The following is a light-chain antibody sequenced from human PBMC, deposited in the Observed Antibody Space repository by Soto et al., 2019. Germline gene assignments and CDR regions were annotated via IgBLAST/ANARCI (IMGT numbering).Light chain of an antibody. V-gene: IGKV1-12*01. CDR3: QQSNSVPWT. CDR1: QRISSW. J-gene: IGKJ1*01. CDR2: ATS. Sequence: IQMTQSPSSVSASVGDRVILTCRASQRISSWLAWYHQRPGKAPKLLIYATSTLETGVPSRCSGSGSGSDFTLAVSSLQPEELGSYFCQQSNSVPWTFGQGTKVQVK.